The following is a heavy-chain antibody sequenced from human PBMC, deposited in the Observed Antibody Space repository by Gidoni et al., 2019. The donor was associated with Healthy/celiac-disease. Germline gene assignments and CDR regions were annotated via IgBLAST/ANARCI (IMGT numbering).Heavy chain of an antibody. V-gene: IGHV3-33*01. CDR3: ARDVNYYGSGTIDPYYYYGMDV. J-gene: IGHJ6*02. Sequence: QVQLVESGGGVVQPGRSLRLSCAASGFPFSSYGLHWVRQAPGKGLEWVAVIWYDGSNKYYADSVKGRFTISRDNSKNTLYLQMNSLRAEDTAVYYCARDVNYYGSGTIDPYYYYGMDVWGQGTTVTVSS. CDR2: IWYDGSNK. D-gene: IGHD3-10*01. CDR1: GFPFSSYG.